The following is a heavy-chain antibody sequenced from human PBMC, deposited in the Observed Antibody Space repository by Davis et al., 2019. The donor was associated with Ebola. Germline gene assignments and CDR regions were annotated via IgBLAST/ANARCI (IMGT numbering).Heavy chain of an antibody. CDR2: IIPIFGTA. J-gene: IGHJ6*02. Sequence: SVTVSCQASGCTLSSYAISWLRQAPGQGLEWLGGIIPIFGTANYAQKFQGRVTITADESTSTAYMELSSLRSEDTAVYYCARNTFGGVTDVWGQGTTVTVSS. V-gene: IGHV1-69*13. D-gene: IGHD3-16*01. CDR1: GCTLSSYA. CDR3: ARNTFGGVTDV.